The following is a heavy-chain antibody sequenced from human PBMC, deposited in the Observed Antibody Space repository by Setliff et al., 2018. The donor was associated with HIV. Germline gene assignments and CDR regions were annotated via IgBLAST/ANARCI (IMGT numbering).Heavy chain of an antibody. D-gene: IGHD6-19*01. CDR3: VRESSGWR. CDR1: GFTFSNYW. CDR2: VKQDGSEK. J-gene: IGHJ1*01. Sequence: GGSLRLSCAASGFTFSNYWMSWVRQAPGKGLEWVASVKQDGSEKYYGDSVKGRFTISRDKSKNTLYLQMDSLRVEDTAMYYCVRESSGWRWGQGTLVTVSS. V-gene: IGHV3-7*03.